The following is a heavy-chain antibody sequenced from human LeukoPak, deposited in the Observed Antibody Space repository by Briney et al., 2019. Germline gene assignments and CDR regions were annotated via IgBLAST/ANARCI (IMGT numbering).Heavy chain of an antibody. Sequence: GGSLRLSCAASGFTVSSNYMSWVRQAPGKGLEWISVIYTGGNTYYADSVKGRFTISRDTSKNTVYLQMNSLRAEDTAVYNCARDSYSHYWGQGTLVTVSS. V-gene: IGHV3-53*01. D-gene: IGHD2-15*01. J-gene: IGHJ4*02. CDR2: IYTGGNT. CDR3: ARDSYSHY. CDR1: GFTVSSNY.